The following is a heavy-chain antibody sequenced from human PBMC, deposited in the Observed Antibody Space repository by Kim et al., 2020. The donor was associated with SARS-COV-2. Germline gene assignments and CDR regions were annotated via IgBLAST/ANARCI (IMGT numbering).Heavy chain of an antibody. J-gene: IGHJ4*02. V-gene: IGHV3-23*01. D-gene: IGHD2-21*01. CDR2: ITGSGTRA. Sequence: GGSLRLSCAASGFTFSTYSMTWVRQAPGKGLEWVSSITGSGTRAYYADSVQGRFTISRDNSKNTLFLQMNGLRAEDTALYYCAKYSAPTSPRFDYWGQGTLITVSS. CDR1: GFTFSTYS. CDR3: AKYSAPTSPRFDY.